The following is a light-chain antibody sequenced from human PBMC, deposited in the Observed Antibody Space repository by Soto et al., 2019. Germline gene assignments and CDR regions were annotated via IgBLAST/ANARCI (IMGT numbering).Light chain of an antibody. CDR2: GNS. V-gene: IGLV1-40*01. CDR1: SSNIGAGYD. Sequence: QSVLTQPPSVSGAPGQRVTISCTGSSSNIGAGYDVHWYQQLPGTAPKLLIYGNSNRPSGVPDRFSGSKSGTSASLAITGLQAEYEADYYGQSYDSSLSGLFGGGTKLTVL. J-gene: IGLJ2*01. CDR3: QSYDSSLSGL.